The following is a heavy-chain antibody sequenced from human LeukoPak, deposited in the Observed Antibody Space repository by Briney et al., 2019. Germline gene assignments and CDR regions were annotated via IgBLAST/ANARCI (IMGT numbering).Heavy chain of an antibody. D-gene: IGHD4-11*01. CDR2: IYYSGST. CDR1: GGSISSSSYY. Sequence: QTSEPLSLICTVSGGSISSSSYYWGLIRQPPGKGLEWNGSIYYSGSTYYNPSLKSRVTISVDTSKNQFSLKLSSVTAADTAVYYCARNDYSTYQGGMDVWGQGTTVIVSS. J-gene: IGHJ6*02. V-gene: IGHV4-39*01. CDR3: ARNDYSTYQGGMDV.